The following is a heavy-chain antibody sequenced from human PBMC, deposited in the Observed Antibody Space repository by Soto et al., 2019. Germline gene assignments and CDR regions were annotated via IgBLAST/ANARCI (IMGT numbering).Heavy chain of an antibody. CDR1: GFTFSNYA. CDR2: LSGSGRST. CDR3: AKGGVTRSYYYAMDV. J-gene: IGHJ6*02. D-gene: IGHD2-21*02. V-gene: IGHV3-23*01. Sequence: DVQLLESWGGLIQPGRSLRLSCAASGFTFSNYAMSLVLQVPGRGLEWVSSLSGSGRSTYYADSVKGRFTISRNNPNNTVSLQMNSLGAEDTAVYYCAKGGVTRSYYYAMDVWGQGTTVTVSS.